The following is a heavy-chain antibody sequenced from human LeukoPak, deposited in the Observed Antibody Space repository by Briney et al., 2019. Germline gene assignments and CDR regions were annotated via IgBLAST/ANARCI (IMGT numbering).Heavy chain of an antibody. CDR2: ISSSSSYI. J-gene: IGHJ6*02. V-gene: IGHV3-21*01. CDR1: GFTFSSYS. D-gene: IGHD3-10*01. CDR3: ARDLLFGSQGCMDV. Sequence: PGGSLRLSCAASGFTFSSYSMNWVRQAPGKGLEWVSSISSSSSYIYYADSVKGRFTISRDNAKNSLYLQMNSLRAEDTAVYYCARDLLFGSQGCMDVWGQGTTVTVYS.